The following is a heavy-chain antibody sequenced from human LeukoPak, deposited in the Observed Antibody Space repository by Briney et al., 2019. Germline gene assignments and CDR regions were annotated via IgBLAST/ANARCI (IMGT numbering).Heavy chain of an antibody. V-gene: IGHV4-31*03. D-gene: IGHD1-26*01. Sequence: PSETLSLTCTVSGGSVSRGGYYWNWIRQHPGKGLEWIGFTSYSEGTYYNPSLMSRITTSVDRSQNQFSLKMRDVTAADTAVYFCATADWESFYFDSWGQGALVAVSS. CDR3: ATADWESFYFDS. CDR1: GGSVSRGGYY. CDR2: TSYSEGT. J-gene: IGHJ4*02.